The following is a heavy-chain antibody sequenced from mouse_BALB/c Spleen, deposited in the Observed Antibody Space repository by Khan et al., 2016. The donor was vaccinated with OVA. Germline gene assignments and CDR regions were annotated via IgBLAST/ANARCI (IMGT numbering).Heavy chain of an antibody. D-gene: IGHD1-1*01. CDR3: ARLLPSYCDY. Sequence: EVQLVESGGDLVKPGGSLKLSCAASGFPFSSYGMSWVRQTPDKRLEWVATISSSSSYTHYPERVKGRFTISRDNAKNTLYLQMSSLNSDDTAIDYCARLLPSYCDYWGQGTTLTVSS. CDR1: GFPFSSYG. CDR2: ISSSSSYT. J-gene: IGHJ2*01. V-gene: IGHV5-6*01.